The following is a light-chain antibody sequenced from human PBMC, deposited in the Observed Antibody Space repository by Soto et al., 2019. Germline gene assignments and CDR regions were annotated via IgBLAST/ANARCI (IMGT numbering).Light chain of an antibody. J-gene: IGKJ4*01. CDR2: AAS. CDR1: QDINSY. Sequence: DVQMTQSPSSLSASVGDRVTITCRASQDINSYLAWYQQKPGIAPKSLIYAASSLQTGVPSRFSGSESGTDFTLTINNLQPEDSATYYCQQYNIYPLTFGGGTKVEIK. CDR3: QQYNIYPLT. V-gene: IGKV1D-16*01.